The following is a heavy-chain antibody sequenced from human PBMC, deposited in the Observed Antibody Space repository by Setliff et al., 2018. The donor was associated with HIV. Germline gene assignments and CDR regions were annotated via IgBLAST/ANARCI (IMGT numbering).Heavy chain of an antibody. D-gene: IGHD2-15*01. Sequence: GGSLRLSCAASGFIFDDYAMHWVRQPPGKGLEWVSGISWNSGNIVYADSVKGRFTISRDNAKNSLYMQMNSLRAEDTAVYYCAKSSWWEPRAYWGQGTLVTVSS. J-gene: IGHJ4*02. CDR1: GFIFDDYA. CDR3: AKSSWWEPRAY. CDR2: ISWNSGNI. V-gene: IGHV3-9*01.